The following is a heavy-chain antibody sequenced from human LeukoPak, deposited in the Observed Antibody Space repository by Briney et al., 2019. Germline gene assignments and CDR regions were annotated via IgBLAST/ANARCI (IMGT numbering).Heavy chain of an antibody. CDR1: GGPISISNYY. V-gene: IGHV4-39*01. D-gene: IGHD1-26*01. CDR2: ISYSGT. CDR3: ARRTSNPVGAIDY. J-gene: IGHJ4*02. Sequence: PXXTLXLTCTVSGGPISISNYYWGWIRQPPGRGLEWIGSISYSGTYYNPSLKSRLTISVDTSKNHFSLNLRSVTAADTAVYYCARRTSNPVGAIDYWGQGTLVTVSS.